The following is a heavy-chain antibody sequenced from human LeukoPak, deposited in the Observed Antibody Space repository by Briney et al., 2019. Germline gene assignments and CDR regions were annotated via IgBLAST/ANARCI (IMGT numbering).Heavy chain of an antibody. CDR1: GYTFTSYY. CDR3: ARDSAPERGYYYYGMDV. D-gene: IGHD3-10*01. Sequence: RASVKVSCKASGYTFTSYYMHWVRQAPGQGLEWMGIINPSGGSTSYAQKFQGRVTMTRDTSTSTVYMELSSLRSEDTAVYYCARDSAPERGYYYYGMDVWGQGTTVTVSS. CDR2: INPSGGST. V-gene: IGHV1-46*01. J-gene: IGHJ6*02.